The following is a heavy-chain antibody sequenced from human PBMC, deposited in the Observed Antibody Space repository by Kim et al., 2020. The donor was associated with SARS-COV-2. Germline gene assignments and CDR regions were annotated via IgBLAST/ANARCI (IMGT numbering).Heavy chain of an antibody. V-gene: IGHV3-48*02. CDR2: ISSSSSTI. CDR1: GFTFSDYS. J-gene: IGHJ4*02. CDR3: ARDPEYIISAGFDH. Sequence: GGSLRLSCAASGFTFSDYSMNWVRQAPGKGLQWVSYISSSSSTIYYADSVKGRFTVSRDNAKNSLYLQMNSLGDEDTAVYFCARDPEYIISAGFDHWGQGTLVTVSS. D-gene: IGHD6-6*01.